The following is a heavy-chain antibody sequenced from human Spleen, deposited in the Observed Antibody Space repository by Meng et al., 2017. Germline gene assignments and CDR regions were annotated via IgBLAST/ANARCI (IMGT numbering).Heavy chain of an antibody. CDR1: GYTFTSYY. D-gene: IGHD5-24*01. Sequence: QVQLVQSGAEVKKPGASVKVSCKASGYTFTSYYMHWVRQVPGQGLEWMGILNPSVGSTTYAQKFEGRVTMTRDTSTSTVYMELSSLTSEDTAVYYCVRELRDTLYFDYWGQGTLVTVSS. CDR3: VRELRDTLYFDY. J-gene: IGHJ4*02. CDR2: LNPSVGST. V-gene: IGHV1-46*03.